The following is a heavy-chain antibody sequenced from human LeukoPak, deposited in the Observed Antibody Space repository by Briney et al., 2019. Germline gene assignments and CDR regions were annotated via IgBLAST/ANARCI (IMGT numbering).Heavy chain of an antibody. V-gene: IGHV3-53*01. CDR3: AKDSDIVVVPAATAFDI. CDR1: GFTVSSNY. CDR2: IYSGGST. J-gene: IGHJ3*02. D-gene: IGHD2-2*01. Sequence: GGSLRLSCAASGFTVSSNYMSWVRQAPGKGLEWVSVIYSGGSTYYADSVKGRFTISRDNSKNTLYLQMNSLRAEDTAVYYCAKDSDIVVVPAATAFDIWGQGTMVTVSS.